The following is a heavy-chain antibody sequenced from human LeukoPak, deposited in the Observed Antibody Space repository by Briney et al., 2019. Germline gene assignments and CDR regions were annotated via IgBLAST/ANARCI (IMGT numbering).Heavy chain of an antibody. CDR2: IYYSGST. J-gene: IGHJ5*02. V-gene: IGHV4-59*01. CDR1: GGSISSYY. CDR3: ARLAAAGTGSWFDP. D-gene: IGHD6-13*01. Sequence: SETLSLTCTVSGGSISSYYWSWIRQPPGKGLEWIGYIYYSGSTNYNPSLKSRVTISVDTSKNQFSLKLSSVTAADTVVYYCARLAAAGTGSWFDPWGQGTLVTVSS.